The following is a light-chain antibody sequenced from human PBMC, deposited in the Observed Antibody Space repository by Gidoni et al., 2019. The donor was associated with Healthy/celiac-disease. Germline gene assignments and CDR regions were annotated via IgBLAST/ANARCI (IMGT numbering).Light chain of an antibody. CDR1: SSDVGAYNY. J-gene: IGLJ3*02. Sequence: QSALTQPRSVSGSPGQSVTISCTGTSSDVGAYNYVSWYQQHPGKAPKLMIYDVSKRPSGVPDRFSGSKSGNTASLTISGLQAEDEADYYCCSYAGSYTFEVFGGGTKLTVL. V-gene: IGLV2-11*01. CDR3: CSYAGSYTFEV. CDR2: DVS.